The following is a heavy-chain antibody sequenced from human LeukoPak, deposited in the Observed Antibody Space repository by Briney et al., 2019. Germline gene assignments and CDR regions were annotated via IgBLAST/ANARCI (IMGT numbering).Heavy chain of an antibody. D-gene: IGHD3-10*01. Sequence: SETLSLTCAVYGGSFSGYYWSWIRQPPGKGREWIGEINHIGSTNYNPSLKSRVTISVDTSKNQFSLKLSSVSAADTAVYYCARQGRRTYYYGSGSPIWFDPWGQGTLVTVSS. CDR3: ARQGRRTYYYGSGSPIWFDP. CDR1: GGSFSGYY. CDR2: INHIGST. J-gene: IGHJ5*02. V-gene: IGHV4-34*01.